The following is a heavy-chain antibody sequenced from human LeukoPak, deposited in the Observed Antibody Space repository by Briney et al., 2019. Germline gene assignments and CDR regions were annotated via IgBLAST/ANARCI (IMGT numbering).Heavy chain of an antibody. CDR1: GGSFSGYY. V-gene: IGHV4-34*01. D-gene: IGHD3-22*01. Sequence: SETLSLTCAVYGGSFSGYYWSWIRQPPGKGLEWIGEINHSGSTNYNPSLKSRVTISVDTSKNQFSLKLSSVTAADTAVYYRARGPFYYDSSGYSNDYWGQGTLVTVSS. CDR3: ARGPFYYDSSGYSNDY. J-gene: IGHJ4*02. CDR2: INHSGST.